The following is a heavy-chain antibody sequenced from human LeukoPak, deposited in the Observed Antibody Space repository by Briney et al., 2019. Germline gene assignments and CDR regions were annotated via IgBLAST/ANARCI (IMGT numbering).Heavy chain of an antibody. D-gene: IGHD3-10*02. CDR2: ISGSGGST. CDR3: ARDLHYYVAMDV. CDR1: GFTFGSYA. J-gene: IGHJ6*02. Sequence: GGSLRLSCAASGFTFGSYAMSWVRQPPGKGLEWVSSISGSGGSTYDADSVKGRFTISRDNSKNTLDLQMNSLRADDTAVYYCARDLHYYVAMDVWGQGTTVTVSS. V-gene: IGHV3-23*01.